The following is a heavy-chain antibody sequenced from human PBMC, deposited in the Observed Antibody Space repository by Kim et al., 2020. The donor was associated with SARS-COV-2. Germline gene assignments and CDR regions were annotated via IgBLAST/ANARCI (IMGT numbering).Heavy chain of an antibody. CDR3: ARVAGGGEVNWGYESMD. V-gene: IGHV3-11*06. D-gene: IGHD7-27*01. CDR1: GFTFSDYN. CDR2: ISSSSSYT. Sequence: GGSLRLSCAASGFTFSDYNMSWVRQAPGKGLEWVSYISSSSSYTNYADSVKGRFTISRDNAKNSLCLQMNSLRAEDTAVYYCARVAGGGEVNWGYESMD. J-gene: IGHJ6*03.